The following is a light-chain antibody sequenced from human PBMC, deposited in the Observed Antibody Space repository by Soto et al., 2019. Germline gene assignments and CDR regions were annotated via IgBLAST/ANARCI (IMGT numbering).Light chain of an antibody. CDR1: QSISTW. CDR2: DAS. Sequence: EIPMTQSPSTLSASVGDRVTITCRASQSISTWVAWYQQRPGKAPKVLIYDASNLQSGVPSRFSGSGSGTEFTLTISSLQPDDFATYFCQQYYEYLYTFGQGTKLEIK. CDR3: QQYYEYLYT. J-gene: IGKJ2*01. V-gene: IGKV1-5*01.